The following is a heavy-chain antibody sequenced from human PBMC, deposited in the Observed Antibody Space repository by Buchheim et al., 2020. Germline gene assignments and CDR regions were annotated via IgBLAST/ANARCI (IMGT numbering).Heavy chain of an antibody. J-gene: IGHJ4*02. V-gene: IGHV3-30-3*01. CDR3: ARDSRSGSYSVVGFDY. D-gene: IGHD1-26*01. Sequence: VQLVESGGGVVQPGRSLRLSCAASGFTFSSYAMHWVRQAPGKGLEWVAVISYDGSNKYYADSVKGRFTISRDNSKNTLYLQMNSLRAEDTAVYYCARDSRSGSYSVVGFDYWGQGTL. CDR1: GFTFSSYA. CDR2: ISYDGSNK.